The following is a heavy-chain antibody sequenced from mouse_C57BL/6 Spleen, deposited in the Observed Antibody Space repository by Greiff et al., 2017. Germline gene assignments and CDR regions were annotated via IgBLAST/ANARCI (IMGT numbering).Heavy chain of an antibody. CDR3: ARDGYDEAWFAY. CDR1: GYTFTSSW. Sequence: VHLVESGAELAKPGASVKLSCKASGYTFTSSWMHWVKQRPGQGLEWIGYINPSSGYTKYNQKFKDKATLTADKASSTAYMQLSSLTYEDSAVYYCARDGYDEAWFAYGCQGTLVTVSA. V-gene: IGHV1-7*01. CDR2: INPSSGYT. D-gene: IGHD2-2*01. J-gene: IGHJ3*01.